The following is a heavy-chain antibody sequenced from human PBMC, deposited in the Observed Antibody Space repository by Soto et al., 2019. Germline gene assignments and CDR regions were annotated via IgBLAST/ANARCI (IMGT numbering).Heavy chain of an antibody. CDR2: ISGSGGST. D-gene: IGHD2-21*01. J-gene: IGHJ5*02. Sequence: PGGSLRLSCAASGFTFSSYAMSWVRQAPGKGLEWVSAISGSGGSTYYADSVKGRFTISRDNSKNTLYLQMNSLRAEDTAVYYCAKDSHKNLFPRNWFDPWGQGTLVTVSS. V-gene: IGHV3-23*01. CDR3: AKDSHKNLFPRNWFDP. CDR1: GFTFSSYA.